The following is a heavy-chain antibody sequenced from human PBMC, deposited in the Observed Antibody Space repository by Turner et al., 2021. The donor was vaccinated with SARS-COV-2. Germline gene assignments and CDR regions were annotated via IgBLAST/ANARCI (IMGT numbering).Heavy chain of an antibody. Sequence: VQLVQSGPEVTKTGASVRVSCKVSGYTLTELSMHWVRQAPGKGLEWMGGFDPEDAETIYAQKFQGRVTMTEDTSTDTAYMELSSLRSEDTAVYYCATGYAYCGGDCSIDYWGQGTLVTVSS. D-gene: IGHD2-21*02. CDR2: FDPEDAET. V-gene: IGHV1-24*01. CDR1: GYTLTELS. CDR3: ATGYAYCGGDCSIDY. J-gene: IGHJ4*02.